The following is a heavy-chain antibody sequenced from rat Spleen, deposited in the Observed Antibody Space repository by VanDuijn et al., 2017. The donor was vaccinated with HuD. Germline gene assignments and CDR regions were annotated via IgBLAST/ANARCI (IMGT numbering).Heavy chain of an antibody. CDR3: ATPLFDY. Sequence: EVQLVESGGGSVQPGGSMKVSCVASGFTFSDYYMAWVRQAPTKGLEWVATISYDGSSTYYRDSVKGRFTVSRDNAKSTLYLQMDSLRSEDTATYYCATPLFDYWGQGVMVTVSS. CDR2: ISYDGSST. CDR1: GFTFSDYY. J-gene: IGHJ2*01. V-gene: IGHV5-7*01.